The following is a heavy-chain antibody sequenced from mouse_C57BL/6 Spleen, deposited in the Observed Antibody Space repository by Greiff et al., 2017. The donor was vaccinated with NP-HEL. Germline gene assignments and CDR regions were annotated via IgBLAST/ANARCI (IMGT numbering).Heavy chain of an antibody. D-gene: IGHD1-1*01. CDR1: GYTFTDYN. CDR3: ASIRHYYGTSAWFAY. J-gene: IGHJ3*01. Sequence: VQLKQSGPELVKPGASVKIPCKASGYTFTDYNMDWVKQSHGKSLEWIGDINPNNGGTIYNQKFKGKATLTVDKSSSTAYMGLRSLTSEDTAVYYCASIRHYYGTSAWFAYWGQGTLVTVSA. CDR2: INPNNGGT. V-gene: IGHV1-18*01.